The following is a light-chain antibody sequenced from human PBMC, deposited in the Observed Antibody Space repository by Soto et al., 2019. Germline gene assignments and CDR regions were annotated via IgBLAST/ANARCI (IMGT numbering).Light chain of an antibody. V-gene: IGKV4-1*01. CDR3: QQYYSTPWT. J-gene: IGKJ1*01. CDR1: QSVLHSSNNKNY. CDR2: WAS. Sequence: DIVMTQSPDSLAVSLGERATINCKSSQSVLHSSNNKNYLAWYQQKLGQPPKLLIYWASTRESGVPDRFSGSGSGTDFTLTISSLQAEDVAVYYCQQYYSTPWTFGQGTKVDIK.